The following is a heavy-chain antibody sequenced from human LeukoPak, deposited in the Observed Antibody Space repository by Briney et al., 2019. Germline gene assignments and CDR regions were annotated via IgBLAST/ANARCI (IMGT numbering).Heavy chain of an antibody. J-gene: IGHJ6*02. Sequence: GGSLRLSCAASGFTFRNYVMYWVRQAPGKGLEWVAVIGFDGSDKDYGDSVKGRFTISRDNSQNTLYLQMSSLRGEDTAVYYCAREVVPAAPRGLYHHNYGMNVWGPGATVTVSS. V-gene: IGHV3-33*01. D-gene: IGHD2-15*01. CDR2: IGFDGSDK. CDR1: GFTFRNYV. CDR3: AREVVPAAPRGLYHHNYGMNV.